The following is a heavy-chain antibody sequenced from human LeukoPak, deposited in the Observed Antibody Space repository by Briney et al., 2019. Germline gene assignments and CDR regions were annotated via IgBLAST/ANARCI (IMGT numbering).Heavy chain of an antibody. CDR3: ARVKMATIAPDY. V-gene: IGHV4-39*07. D-gene: IGHD5-24*01. CDR2: VYYSGST. CDR1: GGSISSNNYY. Sequence: SETLSLTCTVSGGSISSNNYYWGWIRQPPGKGLEWIGNVYYSGSTYYNPSLKSRVTISVDTSKNQFSLKLSSVTAADTAVYYCARVKMATIAPDYWGQGTLVTVSS. J-gene: IGHJ4*02.